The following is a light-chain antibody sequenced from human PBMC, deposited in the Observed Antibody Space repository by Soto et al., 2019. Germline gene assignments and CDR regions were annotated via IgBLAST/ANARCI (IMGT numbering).Light chain of an antibody. CDR2: SNN. Sequence: QSVLTQPPSASGTPGQRVTISCSGSSSNIGSNTVNWYQQLPGTAPKLLIYSNNQRPSGVPDRFSGSKSGTSASLAISGLQSEDEADYYCSSYTSRSTWVFGGGTKLTVL. J-gene: IGLJ3*02. V-gene: IGLV1-44*01. CDR3: SSYTSRSTWV. CDR1: SSNIGSNT.